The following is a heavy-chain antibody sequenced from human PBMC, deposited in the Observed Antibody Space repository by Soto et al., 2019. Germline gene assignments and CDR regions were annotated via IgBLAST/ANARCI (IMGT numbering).Heavy chain of an antibody. CDR2: INQDGGVR. CDR1: GFTFSSNR. J-gene: IGHJ4*02. D-gene: IGHD3-10*01. Sequence: EVQLVESGGGLVQPGGSLRLSCAASGFTFSSNRMIWVRQAPGKGLEWVAKINQDGGVRYYVDSVKGRFTISRDNAKNSLYLKMTGLRAEATVVYYGATNYQAYWGKGTLVPVSS. V-gene: IGHV3-7*01. CDR3: ATNYQAY.